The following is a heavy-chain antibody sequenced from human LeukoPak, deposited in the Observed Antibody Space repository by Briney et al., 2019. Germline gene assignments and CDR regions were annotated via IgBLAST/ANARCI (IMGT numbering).Heavy chain of an antibody. J-gene: IGHJ4*02. CDR2: ISGSGGST. D-gene: IGHD3-22*01. CDR1: GFTFSSYA. CDR3: AKDHYYDSSGYYSSYFDY. Sequence: GGSLRLSCAASGFTFSSYAMSWVRQAPGKGLEWVSAISGSGGSTYYADSAKGRFTISRDNSKNTLYLQMNSLRAEDTAVYYCAKDHYYDSSGYYSSYFDYWGQGTLVTVSS. V-gene: IGHV3-23*01.